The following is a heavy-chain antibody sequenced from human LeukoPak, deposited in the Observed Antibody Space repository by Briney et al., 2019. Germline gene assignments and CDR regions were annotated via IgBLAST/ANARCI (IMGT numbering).Heavy chain of an antibody. V-gene: IGHV3-7*01. CDR1: AFTFSRYW. CDR2: VKEDGSQK. J-gene: IGHJ4*02. CDR3: AREAY. Sequence: GGSLRLSCAASAFTFSRYWMSWVRQAPGKGLEWVASVKEDGSQKNYVDTVKGRFTISRDNAKKSLVLQMNSLRVDDTAVYYCAREAYWGPGILVTVSS.